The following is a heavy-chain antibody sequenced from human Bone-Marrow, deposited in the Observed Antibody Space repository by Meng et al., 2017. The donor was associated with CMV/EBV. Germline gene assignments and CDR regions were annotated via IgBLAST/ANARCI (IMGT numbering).Heavy chain of an antibody. CDR3: ARDVRFSSSWYGSDY. V-gene: IGHV1-18*01. J-gene: IGHJ4*02. CDR1: GYTFTSYD. D-gene: IGHD6-13*01. CDR2: ISVYNGNK. Sequence: ASVKVSCKASGYTFTSYDINWVRQATGQGLEWMGWISVYNGNKNYAQKFQGRVTMTTDTYTTTADMELRSLRSDDTAVYYCARDVRFSSSWYGSDYWGQGTLVTVSS.